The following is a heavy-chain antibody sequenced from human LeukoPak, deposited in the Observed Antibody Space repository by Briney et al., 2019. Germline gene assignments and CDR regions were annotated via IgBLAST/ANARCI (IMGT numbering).Heavy chain of an antibody. V-gene: IGHV1-69*13. Sequence: ASVKVSCKASGGTLSSYAISWVRQAPGQGLEWMGGIIPIFGTANYAQKFQGRATITADESTSTAYMELSSLRSEDTAVYYCARGGETTAKKVFDYWGQGTLVTVSS. CDR3: ARGGETTAKKVFDY. J-gene: IGHJ4*02. D-gene: IGHD4-11*01. CDR1: GGTLSSYA. CDR2: IIPIFGTA.